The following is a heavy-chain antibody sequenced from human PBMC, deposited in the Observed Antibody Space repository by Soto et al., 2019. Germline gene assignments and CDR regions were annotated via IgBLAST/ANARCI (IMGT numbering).Heavy chain of an antibody. V-gene: IGHV1-8*02. CDR1: GYTFTSYG. Sequence: ASVKVSCKASGYTFTSYGISWVRQAPGQGLEWMGWMNPNSGNTGYAQKFQGRVTMTRNTSISTAYMELSSLRSEDTAVYYCARGRSAAAGFDPWGQGTLVTVSS. J-gene: IGHJ5*02. CDR3: ARGRSAAAGFDP. CDR2: MNPNSGNT. D-gene: IGHD6-13*01.